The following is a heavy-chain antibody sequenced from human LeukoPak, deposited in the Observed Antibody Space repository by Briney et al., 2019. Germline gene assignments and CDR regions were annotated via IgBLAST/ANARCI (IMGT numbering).Heavy chain of an antibody. V-gene: IGHV3-23*01. D-gene: IGHD4-17*01. Sequence: GASMRLSCAASGFTFSSYAMCWGRQAPGKGLEWVSAISGSGGSTYYADSVKGRFTISSDNSKNTLYLQMNSLRAEDTAVYYCAGLDYGDYLPHYWGQGTLVTVSS. CDR3: AGLDYGDYLPHY. CDR1: GFTFSSYA. CDR2: ISGSGGST. J-gene: IGHJ4*02.